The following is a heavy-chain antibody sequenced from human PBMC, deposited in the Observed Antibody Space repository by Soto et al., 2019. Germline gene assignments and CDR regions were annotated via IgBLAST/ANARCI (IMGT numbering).Heavy chain of an antibody. CDR3: ARHGMAARKYFHRYLDV. CDR1: GFTFRDYA. V-gene: IGHV3-30-3*01. CDR2: ISYDGSST. D-gene: IGHD6-6*01. J-gene: IGHJ6*02. Sequence: QVHLEESGGGVVQPGRSPRLSCAASGFTFRDYAFHWVRQAPGKGLEWVTLISYDGSSTLFADSVKGRFTISRDNSQKTLYLQMNSLRAEDTAVYYCARHGMAARKYFHRYLDVWGQGTTVIVSS.